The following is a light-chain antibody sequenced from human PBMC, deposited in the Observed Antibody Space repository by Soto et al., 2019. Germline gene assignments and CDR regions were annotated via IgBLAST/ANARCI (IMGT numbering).Light chain of an antibody. CDR1: QGISNY. CDR3: QKYNSVPFT. J-gene: IGKJ3*01. CDR2: AAS. Sequence: DIQMTQAPSSLSASVGERVTITSRASQGISNYLAWYQQKPRKAPKLLIYAASTLQSGVPSRFSASGSGTYFTLTISSLQPEDVATYYCQKYNSVPFTFAPGTKVDIK. V-gene: IGKV1-27*01.